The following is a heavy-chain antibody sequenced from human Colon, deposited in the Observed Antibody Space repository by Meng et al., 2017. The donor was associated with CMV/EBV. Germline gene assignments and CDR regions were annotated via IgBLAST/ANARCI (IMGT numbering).Heavy chain of an antibody. V-gene: IGHV3-73*01. CDR2: IRSKANSYAT. J-gene: IGHJ5*02. CDR3: TVIYCSSTSCLGP. D-gene: IGHD2-2*01. Sequence: SGFTFSGSAMHWVRQASGKGLEWVGRIRSKANSYATAYAASVKGRFTISRDDSKNTAYLQMNSLKTEDTAVYYCTVIYCSSTSCLGPWGQGTLVTVSS. CDR1: GFTFSGSA.